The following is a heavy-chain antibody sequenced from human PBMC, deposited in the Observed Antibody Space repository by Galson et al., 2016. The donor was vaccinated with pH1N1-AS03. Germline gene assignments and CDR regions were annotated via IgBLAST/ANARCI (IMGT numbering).Heavy chain of an antibody. CDR3: ARNRHYESSVRYFYESEH. J-gene: IGHJ4*02. Sequence: SVKVSCKASGGTFSNYAISWMRQAPGRGLEWMGGIHPIFRTPNHAQKFRGRLTVTADASTRAAYMELSSLTSEDTALYYCARNRHYESSVRYFYESEHWGRGPLVIVSS. D-gene: IGHD3-22*01. CDR1: GGTFSNYA. V-gene: IGHV1-69*13. CDR2: IHPIFRTP.